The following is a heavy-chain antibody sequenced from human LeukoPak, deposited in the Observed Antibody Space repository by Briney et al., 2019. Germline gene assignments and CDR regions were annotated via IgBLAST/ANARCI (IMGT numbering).Heavy chain of an antibody. CDR1: GGYFRGYY. CDR2: INHSGSP. CDR3: ARGPLGYCSSTSCSRVYYYYGMDV. J-gene: IGHJ6*04. V-gene: IGHV4-34*01. Sequence: SETLSLTCAVYGGYFRGYYWSWIRQPPGKGLEWIGEINHSGSPNYNPSLKSRVTISVDTSKNQFSLKLSSVTAADTAVYYCARGPLGYCSSTSCSRVYYYYGMDVWGKGTTVTVSS. D-gene: IGHD2-2*01.